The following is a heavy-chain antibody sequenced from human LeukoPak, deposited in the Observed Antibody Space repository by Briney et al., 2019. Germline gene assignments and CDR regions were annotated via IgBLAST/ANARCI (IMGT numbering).Heavy chain of an antibody. CDR3: ARDRLSRIAARPDWFDP. J-gene: IGHJ5*02. CDR2: ISSSSSTI. D-gene: IGHD6-6*01. CDR1: GFTFSSYS. Sequence: PGGSLRLSCAASGFTFSSYSMNWVRQAPGKGLEWVSYISSSSSTIYYADSVKGRFTISRDNAKNSLYLQMNSLRAEDTAVYYCARDRLSRIAARPDWFDPWGQGTLVTVSS. V-gene: IGHV3-48*04.